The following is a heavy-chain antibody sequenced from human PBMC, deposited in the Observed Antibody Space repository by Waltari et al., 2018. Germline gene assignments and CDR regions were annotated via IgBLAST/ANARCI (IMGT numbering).Heavy chain of an antibody. Sequence: QVQLQESGPGLVKPSETLSLACTVSAGSISSSYWLWVRPPPGTGLEWFGYIYYRGRTNYNPSLKSRVTISVDTSKNQFSLKLSSVTAADTAVYYCAREDYGDYVGGYWYFDLWGRGTLVTVSS. D-gene: IGHD4-17*01. CDR3: AREDYGDYVGGYWYFDL. CDR2: IYYRGRT. V-gene: IGHV4-59*01. J-gene: IGHJ2*01. CDR1: AGSISSSY.